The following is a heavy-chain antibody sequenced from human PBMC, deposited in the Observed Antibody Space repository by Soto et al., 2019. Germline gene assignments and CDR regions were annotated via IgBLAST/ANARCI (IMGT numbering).Heavy chain of an antibody. J-gene: IGHJ5*01. D-gene: IGHD4-17*01. CDR2: MHRNGNST. V-gene: IGHV3-20*04. Sequence: EVQLVESGGAVVRPGGSLRLACAVSGFSLDEYGMSWVRQAPGKGLEWVSGMHRNGNSTGYADSVKGRFTISRDDAKNSLYMQMNSLRAEDTAFYYCARDHLWGYEYGDYGDSWGHGTLVTVSS. CDR3: ARDHLWGYEYGDYGDS. CDR1: GFSLDEYG.